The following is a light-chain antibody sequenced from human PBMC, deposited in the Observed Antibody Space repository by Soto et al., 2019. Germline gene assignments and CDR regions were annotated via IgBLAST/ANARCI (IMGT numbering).Light chain of an antibody. CDR1: SSDVGGYNY. CDR3: SSYTSGSTYV. CDR2: EVN. J-gene: IGLJ1*01. Sequence: QSALTQPASVSGSPGQSITISCTGTSSDVGGYNYVSWYQQHPGKAPKLMIYEVNNRPSGVSNRFSGSKSGNTASLTISGLQAEDEADYYCSSYTSGSTYVFGTGTKVT. V-gene: IGLV2-14*01.